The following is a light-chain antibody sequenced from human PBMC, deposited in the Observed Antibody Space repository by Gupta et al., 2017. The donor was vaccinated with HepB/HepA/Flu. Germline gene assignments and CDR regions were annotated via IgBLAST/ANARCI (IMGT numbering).Light chain of an antibody. V-gene: IGLV3-1*01. CDR1: KLGDKY. J-gene: IGLJ2*01. CDR2: QNS. Sequence: SYELPQPPSVSVSPGPSASITCSGDKLGDKYACWYRQKPAQSPVLVIYQNSKRPSAIPYRFSCSNSANTATLTMRGTQAGDEDDYYSQAWDSSRVVFGGGTKLTGL. CDR3: QAWDSSRVV.